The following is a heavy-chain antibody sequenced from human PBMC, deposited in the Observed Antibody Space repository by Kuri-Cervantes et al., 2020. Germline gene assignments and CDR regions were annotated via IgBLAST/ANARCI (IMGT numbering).Heavy chain of an antibody. CDR2: INPSGGST. D-gene: IGHD3-3*01. J-gene: IGHJ5*02. Sequence: ASVKVSCKASGYTFTSYYMHWVRQAPGQGLEWMGIINPSGGSTSYAQKFQGRVTRTRDTSTSTVYMELSSLRSEDTAVYYCARDSRYYDFWSGYPDPWGQGTLVTVSS. V-gene: IGHV1-46*01. CDR3: ARDSRYYDFWSGYPDP. CDR1: GYTFTSYY.